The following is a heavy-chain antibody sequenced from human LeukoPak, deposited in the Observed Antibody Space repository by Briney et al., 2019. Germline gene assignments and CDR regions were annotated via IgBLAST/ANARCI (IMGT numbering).Heavy chain of an antibody. CDR2: ISGTSGAI. Sequence: GGSLRLSCAASGFRFGDYAMNWARQVPGKGLEWLSYISGTSGAIYYADSVRGRFTISRDNAKNTVFLQMNGLRGEDTALYYCARDYYWSSDYWGQGTLVTVSS. CDR1: GFRFGDYA. CDR3: ARDYYWSSDY. V-gene: IGHV3-48*04. J-gene: IGHJ4*02. D-gene: IGHD3-3*01.